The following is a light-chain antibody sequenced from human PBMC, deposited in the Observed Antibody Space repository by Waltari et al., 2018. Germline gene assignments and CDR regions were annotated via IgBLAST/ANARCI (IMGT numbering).Light chain of an antibody. J-gene: IGKJ1*01. V-gene: IGKV1-8*01. Sequence: AIRITQSPSSLSASTGDRVTITCRASQGISSYLAWLQQKPGKAPKFLIYAASTLQSGVPSRFSGSGSGTDFTLTISCLQSEDFASYYCQQYYSHPPTFGQGTKVENK. CDR3: QQYYSHPPT. CDR2: AAS. CDR1: QGISSY.